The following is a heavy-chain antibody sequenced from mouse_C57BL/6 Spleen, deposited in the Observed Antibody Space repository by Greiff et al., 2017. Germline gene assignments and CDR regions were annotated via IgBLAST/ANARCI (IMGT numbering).Heavy chain of an antibody. J-gene: IGHJ2*01. CDR1: GFTFTDYY. CDR3: ARYGGAAYFDY. CDR2: IRNKANGYTT. Sequence: EVKLVESGGGLVQPGGSLSLSCAASGFTFTDYYMSWVRQPPGKALEWLGFIRNKANGYTTEYSASVKGRFTISRDNSQSILYLQMNALRAEDRATYYCARYGGAAYFDYWGQGTTLTVSS. V-gene: IGHV7-3*01.